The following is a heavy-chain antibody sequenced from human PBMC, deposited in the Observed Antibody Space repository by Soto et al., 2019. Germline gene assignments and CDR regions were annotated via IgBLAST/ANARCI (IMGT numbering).Heavy chain of an antibody. CDR2: INPNNGNT. J-gene: IGHJ4*02. V-gene: IGHV1-18*01. Sequence: QVQLVQSGAEVKKPGASVKVSCKASGYTFTDNGVSWMRQAPGQGLEGMGWINPNNGNTKNAQNFQGRVTMTTDTTTSPAYVQLRRLRSDDKAMYYCARSSISGIFYYYYWGQGTLVTVSS. CDR1: GYTFTDNG. CDR3: ARSSISGIFYYYY. D-gene: IGHD3-10*01.